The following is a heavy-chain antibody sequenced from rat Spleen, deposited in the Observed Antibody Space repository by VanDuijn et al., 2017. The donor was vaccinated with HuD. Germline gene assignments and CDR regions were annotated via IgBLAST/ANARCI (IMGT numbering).Heavy chain of an antibody. Sequence: EVQLVESGGGLVQPGRSLKLSCAASGFTFSDYAMAWVRQAPGKGLEWVASITNTGGSTYYPDSVKGRFTISRDNAKSTLYLQMNSLRSEDTATYYGTRGRSYYYSVNYVMDAWGQGASVTVSS. J-gene: IGHJ4*01. D-gene: IGHD1-1*01. CDR2: ITNTGGST. CDR1: GFTFSDYA. V-gene: IGHV5-31*01. CDR3: TRGRSYYYSVNYVMDA.